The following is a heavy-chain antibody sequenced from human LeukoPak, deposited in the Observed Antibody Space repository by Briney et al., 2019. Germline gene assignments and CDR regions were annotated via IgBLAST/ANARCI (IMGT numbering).Heavy chain of an antibody. D-gene: IGHD6-6*01. J-gene: IGHJ4*02. CDR1: GFTFSSYE. CDR2: ISSSGSTI. CDR3: ATSRSWRIAARAPHY. V-gene: IGHV3-48*03. Sequence: GGSLRLSCAASGFTFSSYEMNWVRQAPGKGLEWVSYISSSGSTIYYADSVKGRFTISRDNSKNSLYLQMNSLRTEDTALYYCATSRSWRIAARAPHYWGQGTLVTVSS.